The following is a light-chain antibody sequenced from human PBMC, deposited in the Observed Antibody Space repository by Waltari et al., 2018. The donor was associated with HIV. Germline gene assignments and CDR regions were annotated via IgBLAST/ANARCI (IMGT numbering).Light chain of an antibody. J-gene: IGLJ2*01. CDR2: HDI. CDR1: KLGDKY. CDR3: QAWDSSTVV. V-gene: IGLV3-1*01. Sequence: SYELTQPPSVSVSPGQTVSITCSGDKLGDKYACWYQQKPGQSPVLVIYHDIQRPSGIPERFSGSNSGNTATLTISGTQAMDEADYYCQAWDSSTVVFGGGTKLTVL.